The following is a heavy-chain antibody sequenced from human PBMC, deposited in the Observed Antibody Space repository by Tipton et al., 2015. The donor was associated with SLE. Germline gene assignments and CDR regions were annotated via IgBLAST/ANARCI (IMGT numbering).Heavy chain of an antibody. J-gene: IGHJ6*03. Sequence: TLSLTCTVSGGSISSYYWSWIRQPPGKGLEWIGYIYDSGSTNYNPSLKSRVTMSIDTSKNQFSLKLSSVTAADTAVYYCARSGSYPYYYYYMDVWGKGTTVTVSS. D-gene: IGHD1-26*01. V-gene: IGHV4-59*01. CDR2: IYDSGST. CDR1: GGSISSYY. CDR3: ARSGSYPYYYYYMDV.